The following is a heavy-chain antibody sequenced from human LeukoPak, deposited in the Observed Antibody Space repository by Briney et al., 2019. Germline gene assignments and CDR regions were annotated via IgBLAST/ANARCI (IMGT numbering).Heavy chain of an antibody. D-gene: IGHD3-10*01. CDR3: ARGLGGDQGYFDL. J-gene: IGHJ2*01. CDR2: ISWNGGSL. Sequence: GRSLRLSGAASGYILDDYARQGVPEAPGKGLVCVSGISWNGGSLAYADSVKRRFTIARDNAKNALYLQMNSLRTEHTAWYHCARGLGGDQGYFDLWGRGTLATVSS. CDR1: GYILDDYA. V-gene: IGHV3-9*01.